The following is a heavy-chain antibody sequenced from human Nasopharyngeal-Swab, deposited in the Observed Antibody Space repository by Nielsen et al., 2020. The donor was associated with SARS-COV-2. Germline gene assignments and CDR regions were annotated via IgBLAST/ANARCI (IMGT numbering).Heavy chain of an antibody. CDR2: ISSSGSTI. J-gene: IGHJ4*02. CDR1: GFTSSSYE. Sequence: GESLKISCAASGFTSSSYEMNWVRQAPGKGLEWVSYISSSGSTIYYADSVKGRFTISRDNAKNSLYLQMNSLRAEDTAVYYCARDFGYYDSSGPYWGQGTLVTVSS. D-gene: IGHD3-22*01. CDR3: ARDFGYYDSSGPY. V-gene: IGHV3-48*03.